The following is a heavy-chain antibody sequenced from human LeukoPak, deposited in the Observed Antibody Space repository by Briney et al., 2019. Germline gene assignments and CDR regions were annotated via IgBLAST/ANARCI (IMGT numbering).Heavy chain of an antibody. V-gene: IGHV4-39*01. CDR1: GGSISSSSYY. J-gene: IGHJ4*02. CDR2: MSNSAST. D-gene: IGHD6-13*01. CDR3: ARRPQAAAGRGIDY. Sequence: SETLSLTCTVSGGSISSSSYYCGWIRQSPRKGLEWIGTMSNSASTYYNPSLKSRVTISGDTAKNQFSLKLSSVTAADTAVYYCARRPQAAAGRGIDYCGQGTLVTVSS.